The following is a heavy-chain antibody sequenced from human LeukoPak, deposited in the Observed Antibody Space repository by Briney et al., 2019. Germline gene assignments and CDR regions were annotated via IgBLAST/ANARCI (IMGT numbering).Heavy chain of an antibody. D-gene: IGHD4-17*01. CDR1: GFTFSSYG. Sequence: PGGSLRLSCAASGFTFSSYGMHWVRQVPGKGLEWVAVISYDGSNKYYADSVKGRFTISRDNSKNTLYLQMNSLRAEDTAVYYCAKDGLATVNLYFQHWGQGTLVTVSS. V-gene: IGHV3-30*18. J-gene: IGHJ1*01. CDR2: ISYDGSNK. CDR3: AKDGLATVNLYFQH.